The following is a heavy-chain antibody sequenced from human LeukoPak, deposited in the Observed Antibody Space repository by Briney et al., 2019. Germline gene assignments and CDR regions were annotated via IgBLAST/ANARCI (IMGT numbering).Heavy chain of an antibody. V-gene: IGHV4-31*03. CDR3: ARGRGYSSSWYY. J-gene: IGHJ4*02. Sequence: SQTLSLTCTVSGGSISSGGYYWSWSRQHPGKGLEWIGYIYYSGSTNYNPSLKSRVTISVDTSKNQFSLRLSSVTAADTAVYYCARGRGYSSSWYYWGQGTLVTVSS. CDR2: IYYSGST. CDR1: GGSISSGGYY. D-gene: IGHD6-13*01.